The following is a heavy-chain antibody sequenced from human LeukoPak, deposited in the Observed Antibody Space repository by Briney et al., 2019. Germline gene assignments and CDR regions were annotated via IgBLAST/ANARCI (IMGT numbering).Heavy chain of an antibody. CDR1: GGSFSGYY. CDR2: INHSGST. Sequence: PSETLSLTCAVYGGSFSGYYWSWIRQPPGKGLEWIGEINHSGSTNYNPSLKSRVTISVDTSKNQFSLKLSSVTAADTAVYYCASLIAAAGLEEGDLDYWGQGTLVTVSS. J-gene: IGHJ4*02. CDR3: ASLIAAAGLEEGDLDY. V-gene: IGHV4-34*01. D-gene: IGHD6-13*01.